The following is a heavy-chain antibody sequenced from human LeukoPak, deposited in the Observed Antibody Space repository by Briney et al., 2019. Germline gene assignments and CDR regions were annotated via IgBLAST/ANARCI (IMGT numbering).Heavy chain of an antibody. D-gene: IGHD3-10*01. V-gene: IGHV1-8*02. CDR2: MNPNSGNT. CDR3: ARGGTLVQGVIILSGMDV. CDR1: GGTFSSYA. Sequence: GSSVKVSCKASGGTFSSYAISWVRQAPGQGLEWMGWMNPNSGNTNYAQKFQGRVTLTRDTSISTAYMELSSLRSEETAVYACARGGTLVQGVIILSGMDVWGQGTTVTVSS. J-gene: IGHJ6*02.